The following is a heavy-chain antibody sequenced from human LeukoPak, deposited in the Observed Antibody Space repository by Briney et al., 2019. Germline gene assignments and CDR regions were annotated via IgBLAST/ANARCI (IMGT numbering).Heavy chain of an antibody. CDR1: GYTFTSYY. J-gene: IGHJ5*02. Sequence: GASVKVSCKASGYTFTSYYMHWVRQAPGQGLEWMGIINPSGGSTSYAQKFQGRVTMTRDTSISTAYMELSRLRSDDTAVYYCASEYSSGWYAKANWFDPWGQGTLVTVSS. CDR3: ASEYSSGWYAKANWFDP. V-gene: IGHV1-46*01. D-gene: IGHD6-19*01. CDR2: INPSGGST.